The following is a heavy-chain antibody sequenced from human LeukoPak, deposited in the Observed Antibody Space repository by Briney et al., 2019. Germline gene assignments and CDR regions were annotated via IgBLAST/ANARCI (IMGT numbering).Heavy chain of an antibody. D-gene: IGHD3-9*01. Sequence: ASLKVSCKASGYTFTGYYMHWVRQAPGQGLEWMGWINPNSGGTNYAQKFQGRVTMTGDTSISTAYMELSRLRSDDTAVYYRARDRGQKILRYFDWSSESYYYYGMDVWGQGTTVTVSS. CDR1: GYTFTGYY. CDR3: ARDRGQKILRYFDWSSESYYYYGMDV. CDR2: INPNSGGT. V-gene: IGHV1-2*02. J-gene: IGHJ6*02.